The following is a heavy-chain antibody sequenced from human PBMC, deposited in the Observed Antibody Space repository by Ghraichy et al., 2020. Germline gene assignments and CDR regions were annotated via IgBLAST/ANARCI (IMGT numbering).Heavy chain of an antibody. CDR3: ARSPTLLYSSSLTSYYYYGMDV. CDR2: ISYNGST. J-gene: IGHJ6*02. CDR1: GGSISSYY. V-gene: IGHV4-59*01. D-gene: IGHD6-6*01. Sequence: SQTLSLTCTVSGGSISSYYWSWIRQPPGKGLEWIGYISYNGSTNYNPSLKSRVTISVDTSKNQFSLKLSSVTAADTAVYYCARSPTLLYSSSLTSYYYYGMDVWGQGTTVTVSS.